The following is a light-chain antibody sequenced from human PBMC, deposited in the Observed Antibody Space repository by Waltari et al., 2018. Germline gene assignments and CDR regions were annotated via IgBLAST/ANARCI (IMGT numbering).Light chain of an antibody. Sequence: EIVLTQSPGTLSLSPGERGTLSCRASQSVRSNYLAWYQQKPGQAPRLLISGAFSRAHCIPERFSGSVSGNDFTLTIRRLEPEDFAVYYCHQYGDSPPTFGGGTKVEIK. CDR1: QSVRSNY. CDR3: HQYGDSPPT. CDR2: GAF. V-gene: IGKV3-20*01. J-gene: IGKJ4*01.